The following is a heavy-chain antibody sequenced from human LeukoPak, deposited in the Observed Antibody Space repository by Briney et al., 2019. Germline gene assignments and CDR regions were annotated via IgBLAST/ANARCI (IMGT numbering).Heavy chain of an antibody. CDR3: ARGALRYFDWLSAGKILNWFDP. J-gene: IGHJ5*02. D-gene: IGHD3-9*01. CDR1: GYTFTSYD. V-gene: IGHV1-8*01. CDR2: MNPNSGNT. Sequence: ASVKVSCKASGYTFTSYDINWVRQATGQGLEWMGWMNPNSGNTGYAQKFQGRVTMTRNTSISTAYMELSSLRSEDTAVYYCARGALRYFDWLSAGKILNWFDPWGQGTLVTVSS.